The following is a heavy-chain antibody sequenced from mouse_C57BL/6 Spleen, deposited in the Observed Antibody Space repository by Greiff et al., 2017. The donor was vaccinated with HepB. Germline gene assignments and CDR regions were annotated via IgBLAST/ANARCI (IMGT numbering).Heavy chain of an antibody. J-gene: IGHJ1*03. CDR3: AREETYYSNYDFWYFDV. Sequence: QVQLKQPGAELVKPGASVKLSCKASGYTFTSYWMHWVKQRPGRGLEWIGRIDPNSGGTKYNEKFKSKATLTVDKPSSTAYMQLSSLTSEDSAVYYCAREETYYSNYDFWYFDVWGTGTTVTVSS. CDR1: GYTFTSYW. V-gene: IGHV1-72*01. CDR2: IDPNSGGT. D-gene: IGHD2-5*01.